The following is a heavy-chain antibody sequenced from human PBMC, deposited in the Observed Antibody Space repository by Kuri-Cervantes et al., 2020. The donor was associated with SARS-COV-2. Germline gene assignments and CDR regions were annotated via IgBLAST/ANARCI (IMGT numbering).Heavy chain of an antibody. CDR1: GSTFSGHW. V-gene: IGHV3-74*01. CDR3: VRDGDHWNFDY. J-gene: IGHJ4*02. D-gene: IGHD1-1*01. Sequence: GESLKISCAASGSTFSGHWIHWARQAPGKGLVWVSRINPDGSYTNNADSVKGRFTLSRDNAKNMLFLQMNSLRAEDTAVYYCVRDGDHWNFDYWGQGTLVTVSS. CDR2: INPDGSYT.